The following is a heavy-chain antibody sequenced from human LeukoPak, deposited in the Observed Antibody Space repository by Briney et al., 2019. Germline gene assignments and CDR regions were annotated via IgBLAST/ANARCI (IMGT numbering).Heavy chain of an antibody. CDR2: IRYDGSNK. Sequence: GGSLRLSRAASGFTFSSYGMHWVRQAPGKGLEWVAFIRYDGSNKYYADSVKGRFTISRDNSKDTLYLQMNSLRAEDTAVYYCAKDLAYWGSNYYYYGMDVWGQGTTVTVSS. CDR1: GFTFSSYG. V-gene: IGHV3-30*02. D-gene: IGHD7-27*01. CDR3: AKDLAYWGSNYYYYGMDV. J-gene: IGHJ6*02.